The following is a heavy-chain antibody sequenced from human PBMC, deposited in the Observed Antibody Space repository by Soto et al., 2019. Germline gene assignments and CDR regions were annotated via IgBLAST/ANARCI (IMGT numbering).Heavy chain of an antibody. Sequence: GGSLRLSRATPGVAFVNYARNWVPQGPGKGLQWVAASLYGGGSTYYTDSVKGRFTISRDNAKNSLSLQMNSLRAEDTAVYYCARVWYGAAKLFGAFDIWGQGTMVTVSS. J-gene: IGHJ3*02. D-gene: IGHD3-10*01. CDR2: SLYGGGST. V-gene: IGHV3-23*01. CDR3: ARVWYGAAKLFGAFDI. CDR1: GVAFVNYA.